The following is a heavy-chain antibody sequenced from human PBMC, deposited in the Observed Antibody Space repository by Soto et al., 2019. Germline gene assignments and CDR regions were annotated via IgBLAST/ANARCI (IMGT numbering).Heavy chain of an antibody. CDR2: INHSGST. V-gene: IGHV4-34*01. J-gene: IGHJ4*02. D-gene: IGHD1-26*01. CDR3: ARGLSLEVGATFGVHDY. Sequence: QVQLQQWGAGLLKPSETLSLTCAVYGGSFSGYYWSWIRQPPGKGLEWIGEINHSGSTNYNPSLKSRVTISVDTSKNQFSLKLSSVTAADTAVYSCARGLSLEVGATFGVHDYWGQGTLVTVSS. CDR1: GGSFSGYY.